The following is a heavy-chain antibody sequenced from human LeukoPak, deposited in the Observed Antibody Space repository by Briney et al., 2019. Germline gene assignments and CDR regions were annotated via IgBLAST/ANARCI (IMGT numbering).Heavy chain of an antibody. CDR1: GFTFSSYS. CDR3: AREFGPLYYYYYMDV. J-gene: IGHJ6*03. CDR2: ISSSSSYI. D-gene: IGHD3-16*01. V-gene: IGHV3-21*01. Sequence: GGSLRLSCAASGFTFSSYSMNWVRQAPGKGLEWVSSISSSSSYIYYADSVKGRFTISRDNAKNSLYLQMNSLRAEDTAVYYCAREFGPLYYYYYMDVWGKGTTVTVSS.